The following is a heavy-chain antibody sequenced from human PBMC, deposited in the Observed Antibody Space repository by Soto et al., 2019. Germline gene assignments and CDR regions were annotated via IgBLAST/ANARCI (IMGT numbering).Heavy chain of an antibody. V-gene: IGHV1-69*13. CDR1: GGTFSSYA. J-gene: IGHJ6*02. Sequence: SVKVSCKASGGTFSSYAISWVRQAPGQGLEWMGGIIPIFGTANYAQKFQGRVTITADESTSTAYMELSSLRSEDTAVYYCARDGSTVTALNYYYYYGMDVWGQGTTVTVSS. CDR3: ARDGSTVTALNYYYYYGMDV. CDR2: IIPIFGTA. D-gene: IGHD4-17*01.